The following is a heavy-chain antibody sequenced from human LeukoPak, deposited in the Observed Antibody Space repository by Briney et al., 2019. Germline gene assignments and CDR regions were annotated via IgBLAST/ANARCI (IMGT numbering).Heavy chain of an antibody. CDR1: GGSISSGDYY. V-gene: IGHV4-30-4*08. D-gene: IGHD3-22*01. CDR3: VLGYYDSGGYNDY. Sequence: SQTLSLTCTVSGGSISSGDYYWSWIRQPPGKGLEWIGYIYYSGSTYYNPSLKSRVTISVDTSKNQFSLKLSSVTAADTAVYYCVLGYYDSGGYNDYWGRGTLVTVSS. J-gene: IGHJ4*02. CDR2: IYYSGST.